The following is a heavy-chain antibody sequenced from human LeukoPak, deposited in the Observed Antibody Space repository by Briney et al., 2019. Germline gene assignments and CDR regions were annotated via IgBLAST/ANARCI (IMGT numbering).Heavy chain of an antibody. CDR2: TYYRSKWYN. CDR3: ARDRGSGWYFLFDF. V-gene: IGHV6-1*01. J-gene: IGHJ4*02. Sequence: SQTLSLTCAISGDSVSSNSAAWNWIRQSPSRGLEWLGRTYYRSKWYNDYAVSVKSRITIKPDTSKNQFSLQLNSVTPEDTAIYYCARDRGSGWYFLFDFWGQGTLVTVSS. D-gene: IGHD6-19*01. CDR1: GDSVSSNSAA.